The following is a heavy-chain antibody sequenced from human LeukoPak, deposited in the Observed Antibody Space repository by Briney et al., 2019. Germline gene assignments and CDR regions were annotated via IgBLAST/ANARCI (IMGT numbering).Heavy chain of an antibody. CDR1: GFTFSSYG. V-gene: IGHV3-30*18. Sequence: GGSLRLSCAASGFTFSSYGMHWVRQAPGKGLEWVAVISYDGSNKYYADSVKGRFTISRDNSKNTLYLQMNSLRAEDTAVYYCAKDGSTMVRGVTRRGRFDYWGQGTLVTVSS. J-gene: IGHJ4*02. D-gene: IGHD3-10*01. CDR2: ISYDGSNK. CDR3: AKDGSTMVRGVTRRGRFDY.